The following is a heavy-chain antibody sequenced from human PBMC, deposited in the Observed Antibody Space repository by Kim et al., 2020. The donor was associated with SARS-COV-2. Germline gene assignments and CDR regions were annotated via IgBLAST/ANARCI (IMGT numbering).Heavy chain of an antibody. CDR2: INAGNGNT. CDR1: GYTFTSYA. D-gene: IGHD6-19*01. J-gene: IGHJ4*02. CDR3: ARAIQAVAGGNHLDY. Sequence: ASVKVSCKASGYTFTSYAMHWVRQAPGQRLEWMGWINAGNGNTKYSQKFQGRVTITRDTSASTAYMELSSLRSEDTAVYYCARAIQAVAGGNHLDYWGQGTLVTVSS. V-gene: IGHV1-3*01.